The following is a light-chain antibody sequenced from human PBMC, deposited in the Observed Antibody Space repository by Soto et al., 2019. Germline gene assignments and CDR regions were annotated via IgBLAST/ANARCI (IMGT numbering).Light chain of an antibody. J-gene: IGKJ1*01. CDR3: LQDYSYPRT. V-gene: IGKV2-28*01. CDR1: QSLLHSNGYNY. Sequence: DIVMTQSPLSLPVTPGEPASISCRSSQSLLHSNGYNYLDWYLQKPGQSPQLLIYLGSNRASGVPDRFSGSGSGTDFTLTISSLQPEDFATYYCLQDYSYPRTFGQGTKVEIK. CDR2: LGS.